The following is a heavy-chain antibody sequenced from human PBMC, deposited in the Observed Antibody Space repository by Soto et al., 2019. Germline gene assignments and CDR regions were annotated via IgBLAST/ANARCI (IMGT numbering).Heavy chain of an antibody. V-gene: IGHV4-59*08. D-gene: IGHD6-13*01. CDR2: IYYSGST. CDR3: ARRRIAAAYFDY. Sequence: QVQLQESGPGLVKPSETLSLTCTVSGGSISSYYWSWIRQPPGKGLEWIGYIYYSGSTNYNPSLKSRVTISVDTSKTQFSRKLSSVTAADTAVYYCARRRIAAAYFDYWGQGTLVTVSS. J-gene: IGHJ4*02. CDR1: GGSISSYY.